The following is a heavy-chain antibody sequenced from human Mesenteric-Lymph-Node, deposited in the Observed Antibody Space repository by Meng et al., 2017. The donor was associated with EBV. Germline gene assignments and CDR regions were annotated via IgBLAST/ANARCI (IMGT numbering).Heavy chain of an antibody. V-gene: IGHV6-1*01. CDR3: ARGATSVFDL. J-gene: IGHJ2*01. Sequence: QVQLQQSGPVLVKPSQXLSLTCVISGDSVSSSSAAWTWIRQSPSRGLEWLGRTYYRSKWYNDYAVFVKSRITINPDTSKNQFSLQLNSVTPEDTAVYYCARGATSVFDLWCRGTPVNVSS. CDR2: TYYRSKWYN. CDR1: GDSVSSSSAA.